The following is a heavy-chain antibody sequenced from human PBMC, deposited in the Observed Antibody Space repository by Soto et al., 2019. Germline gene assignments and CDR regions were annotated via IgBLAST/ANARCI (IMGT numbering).Heavy chain of an antibody. J-gene: IGHJ4*02. CDR2: IIPIFGTA. CDR3: ARDRYCSGGSCYPTPFDY. D-gene: IGHD2-15*01. CDR1: GGTFSSYA. V-gene: IGHV1-69*13. Sequence: SVKVSCKASGGTFSSYAISWVRQAPGQGLEWMGGIIPIFGTANYAQKFQGRVTITADESTSTAYMELSSLRSEDTAVYYCARDRYCSGGSCYPTPFDYWGQGTLVTVSS.